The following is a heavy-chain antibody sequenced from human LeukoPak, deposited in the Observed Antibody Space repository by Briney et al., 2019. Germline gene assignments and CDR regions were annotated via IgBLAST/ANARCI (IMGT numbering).Heavy chain of an antibody. J-gene: IGHJ4*02. Sequence: SETLSLTCAVYGGSFSGYYWSWIRQPPGKGLEWIGEINHSGSTNYNPSLKSRVTISVDTSKNQFSLKLSSVTAADTAVYYCPRCSYGGFDYWGQGTLVTVSS. CDR2: INHSGST. CDR3: PRCSYGGFDY. D-gene: IGHD5-18*01. CDR1: GGSFSGYY. V-gene: IGHV4-34*01.